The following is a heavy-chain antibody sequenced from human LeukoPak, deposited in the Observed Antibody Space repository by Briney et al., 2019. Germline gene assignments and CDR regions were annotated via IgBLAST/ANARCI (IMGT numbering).Heavy chain of an antibody. Sequence: GGSLRLSCAASGFTVSSNYMSWVRQAPGKGLEWVSVIYGGVNTVYADSVKGRFTISRDNSENTLYLQMGSLRAEDTAIYHCVRDFSCSGGSCPLFDSWGQGTLVSVSS. V-gene: IGHV3-66*01. J-gene: IGHJ4*02. D-gene: IGHD2-15*01. CDR1: GFTVSSNY. CDR2: IYGGVNT. CDR3: VRDFSCSGGSCPLFDS.